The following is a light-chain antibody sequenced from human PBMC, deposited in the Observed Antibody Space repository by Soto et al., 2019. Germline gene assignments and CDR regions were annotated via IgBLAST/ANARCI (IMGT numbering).Light chain of an antibody. V-gene: IGKV3-20*01. CDR3: QQYASVPFS. Sequence: IVFTHSPGTLSLSPGDRATLSCRASHSINTSFLAWFQQKPGQAPRLLIYAASTRATGIPDRFSGSASETDFTLTINRLEPEDSAVYYCQQYASVPFSLGPGSKVDIK. CDR2: AAS. CDR1: HSINTSF. J-gene: IGKJ3*01.